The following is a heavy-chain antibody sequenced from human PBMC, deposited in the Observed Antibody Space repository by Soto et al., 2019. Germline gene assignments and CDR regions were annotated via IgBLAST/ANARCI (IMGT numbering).Heavy chain of an antibody. CDR1: GGSISSSSYY. D-gene: IGHD2-15*01. CDR3: ARHTPAIAISDH. Sequence: QLQLQESGPGLVKPSETLSLTCTVPGGSISSSSYYWGWIRQPPGTGLEWIGGIHYNGSTYYNPSLKSRVTISVETSKNLFSLKLSSVTAADTAVYYCARHTPAIAISDHWGQGTLVTVSS. J-gene: IGHJ4*02. CDR2: IHYNGST. V-gene: IGHV4-39*01.